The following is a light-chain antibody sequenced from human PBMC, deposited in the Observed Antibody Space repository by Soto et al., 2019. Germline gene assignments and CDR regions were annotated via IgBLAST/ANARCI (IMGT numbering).Light chain of an antibody. Sequence: QTVVTQEPSFSVSPGGTVTLTCGLNSGSVSTTYYPSWYQQTPGQAPRTLIFNTNSHSSGVPDRFSGSILGNKAALTITGAQADDESDYYSMLYMGGGISVFGGGTKLTVL. CDR1: SGSVSTTYY. J-gene: IGLJ3*02. CDR2: NTN. CDR3: MLYMGGGISV. V-gene: IGLV8-61*01.